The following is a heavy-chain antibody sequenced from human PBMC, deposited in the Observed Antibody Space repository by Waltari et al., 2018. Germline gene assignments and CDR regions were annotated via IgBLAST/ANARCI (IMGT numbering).Heavy chain of an antibody. CDR2: INSDGIIT. Sequence: EVQLVESGGDLVQPGGSLRLSCAASGVTFSSYWMHWVRQAPGKGLVWVSRINSDGIITTYADAVKGRFTISRDNAKNTLYLQMNSLRAEDTAVYYCARQWFRDVWGQGTTVTVSS. J-gene: IGHJ6*02. D-gene: IGHD3-10*01. CDR1: GVTFSSYW. V-gene: IGHV3-74*01. CDR3: ARQWFRDV.